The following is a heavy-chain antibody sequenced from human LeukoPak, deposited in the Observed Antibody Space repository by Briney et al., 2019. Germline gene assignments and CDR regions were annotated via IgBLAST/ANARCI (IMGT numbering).Heavy chain of an antibody. CDR3: ARDVRYSTNYYYMDV. V-gene: IGHV4-59*01. CDR1: GGSISTYY. D-gene: IGHD2/OR15-2a*01. J-gene: IGHJ6*03. Sequence: SSETLSLTCTGSGGSISTYYWTWIRQPPGKGLEWIGYISYSGSTNYNPSLKSRVTISVDTSKNQFSLKLSSVTAADTAVYYCARDVRYSTNYYYMDVSGKGTTVTVSS. CDR2: ISYSGST.